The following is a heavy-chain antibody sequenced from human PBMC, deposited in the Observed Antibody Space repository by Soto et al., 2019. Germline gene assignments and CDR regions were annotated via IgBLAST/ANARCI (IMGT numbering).Heavy chain of an antibody. Sequence: XXTLSLTCTVSXGXFXNXXWSXXRXPPGRELEWIGYIYNTGSTNYNPSLKSRVTISVDTSKNQFSLKLSSVTAADTAVYYCASRNYYGSGSYHYYFDYWGQGTLVTVSS. CDR3: ASRNYYGSGSYHYYFDY. D-gene: IGHD3-10*01. CDR1: XGXFXNXX. CDR2: IYNTGST. V-gene: IGHV4-59*08. J-gene: IGHJ4*02.